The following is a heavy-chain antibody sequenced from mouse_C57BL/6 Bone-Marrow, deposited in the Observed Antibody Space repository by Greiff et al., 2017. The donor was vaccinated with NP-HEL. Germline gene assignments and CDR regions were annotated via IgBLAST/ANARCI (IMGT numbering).Heavy chain of an antibody. V-gene: IGHV1-76*01. CDR2: IYPGSGNT. CDR1: GYTFTDYY. D-gene: IGHD1-1*01. J-gene: IGHJ2*01. Sequence: QVQLQQSGAELVRPGASVKLSCKASGYTFTDYYINWVKQRPGQGLEWIARIYPGSGNTYYNEKFKGKATLTAEKSSSTAYMQLSSLTSEDSAVYFCAREITTPFDYWGQGTTLTVSS. CDR3: AREITTPFDY.